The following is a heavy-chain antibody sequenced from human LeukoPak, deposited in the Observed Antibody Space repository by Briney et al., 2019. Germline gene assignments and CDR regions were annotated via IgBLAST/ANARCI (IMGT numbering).Heavy chain of an antibody. D-gene: IGHD2-15*01. V-gene: IGHV1-69*13. Sequence: PWASVKVSCKASGGTFSSYAISWVRQAPGQGLEWMGGIIPIFGTANYAQKFQGRVTITADESTSTAYMELSSLRSEDTAVYYCARRYCSGGSCFDYWGQGTLVTVSS. CDR3: ARRYCSGGSCFDY. CDR2: IIPIFGTA. CDR1: GGTFSSYA. J-gene: IGHJ4*02.